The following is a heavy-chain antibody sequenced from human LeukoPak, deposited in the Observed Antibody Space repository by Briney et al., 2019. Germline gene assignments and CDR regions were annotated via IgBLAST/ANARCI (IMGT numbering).Heavy chain of an antibody. V-gene: IGHV5-51*01. CDR1: GYSFTNYW. CDR3: ARQPVSYSSSWANWFDP. D-gene: IGHD6-13*01. J-gene: IGHJ5*02. Sequence: GESLKISRKASGYSFTNYWIGWVREMPGKGLEWMGIIYPGDSDTSYRPSFQGQVTISADKSISTAYLQWSSLKASETAMYYCARQPVSYSSSWANWFDPWGQGTLVTVSS. CDR2: IYPGDSDT.